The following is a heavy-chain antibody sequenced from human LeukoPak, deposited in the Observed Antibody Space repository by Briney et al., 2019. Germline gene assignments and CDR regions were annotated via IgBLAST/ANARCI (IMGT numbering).Heavy chain of an antibody. J-gene: IGHJ4*02. CDR3: AMNFASGSYGPFDY. CDR2: IYPGDSDT. D-gene: IGHD3-10*01. Sequence: GESLKISCKGSGYSFTNYWIGWVRQMPGKGLEWMGIIYPGDSDTRYSPSFQGQVPISADKSITTAYLQWSSLKASDTAMYYCAMNFASGSYGPFDYWGQGTLVTVPS. CDR1: GYSFTNYW. V-gene: IGHV5-51*01.